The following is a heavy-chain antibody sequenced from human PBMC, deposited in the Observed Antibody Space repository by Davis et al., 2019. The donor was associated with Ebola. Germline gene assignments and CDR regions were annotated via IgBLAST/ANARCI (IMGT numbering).Heavy chain of an antibody. D-gene: IGHD3-22*01. J-gene: IGHJ4*02. CDR3: ARVRDYYDSSGYRSHFDN. CDR2: IYHSGST. V-gene: IGHV4-38-2*02. CDR1: GYSISSGYY. Sequence: MPSETLSLTCTAPGYSISSGYYWGWLRQPPGKGLEWIGSIYHSGSTYYNPSLKSRVTISVDTSKNQFSLQLSSVTAADTAVYYCARVRDYYDSSGYRSHFDNWGQGTLVTVSS.